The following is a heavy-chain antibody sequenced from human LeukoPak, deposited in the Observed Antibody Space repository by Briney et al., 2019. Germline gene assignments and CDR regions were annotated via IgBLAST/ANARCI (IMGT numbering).Heavy chain of an antibody. Sequence: GGSLRLSCAASGFTVSSDYISWVRQAPGKGLEWVSVIYRGGSTHYADSVKGRFTISRDNWKNTLDLQMNNLRAEDTAVYYCARMGLWFGELLGRRDYWGQGTLVTVSS. CDR1: GFTVSSDY. D-gene: IGHD3-10*01. CDR2: IYRGGST. V-gene: IGHV3-66*01. J-gene: IGHJ4*02. CDR3: ARMGLWFGELLGRRDY.